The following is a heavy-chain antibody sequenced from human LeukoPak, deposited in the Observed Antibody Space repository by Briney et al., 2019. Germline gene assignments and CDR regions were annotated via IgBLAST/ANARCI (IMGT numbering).Heavy chain of an antibody. CDR1: GGSISTYF. V-gene: IGHV4-59*01. D-gene: IGHD3-22*01. J-gene: IGHJ4*02. CDR3: ARDRDSSSWYGKIDY. CDR2: INYSGST. Sequence: SETLTLTCPVSGGSISTYFWSWIRQPPGKGLEWIGYINYSGSTKYNPSLKSRVTVSVDTSNSQFSLKLSSVTAADTAVYYCARDRDSSSWYGKIDYWGQGTLVNVSS.